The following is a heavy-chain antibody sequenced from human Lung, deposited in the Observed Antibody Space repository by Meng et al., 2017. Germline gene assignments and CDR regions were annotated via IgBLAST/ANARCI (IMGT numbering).Heavy chain of an antibody. Sequence: VRLVESGGGLVQPGGSLKLSCAVSGVSFSASDIHWVRQASGKGLEWVGRIGGRPKSYAAAYAAPVRGRFTISRDDSRNTAYLQMNSLKTEDSAVYYCTIYIRGHIWGQGTMVTVSS. V-gene: IGHV3-73*02. CDR3: TIYIRGHI. CDR1: GVSFSASD. D-gene: IGHD6-19*01. CDR2: IGGRPKSYAA. J-gene: IGHJ3*02.